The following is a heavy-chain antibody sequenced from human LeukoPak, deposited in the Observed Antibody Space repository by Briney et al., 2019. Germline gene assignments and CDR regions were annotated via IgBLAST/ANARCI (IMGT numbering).Heavy chain of an antibody. CDR1: GYTFTGYY. J-gene: IGHJ4*02. CDR3: ARDFNGYSSSYFDY. Sequence: ASVKVSCTASGYTFTGYYMHWVRQAPGQGLEWMGWINPNSGGTNYAQKFQGRVTMTRDTSISTAYMELSRLRSDDTAVYYCARDFNGYSSSYFDYWGQGTLVTVSS. CDR2: INPNSGGT. D-gene: IGHD6-6*01. V-gene: IGHV1-2*02.